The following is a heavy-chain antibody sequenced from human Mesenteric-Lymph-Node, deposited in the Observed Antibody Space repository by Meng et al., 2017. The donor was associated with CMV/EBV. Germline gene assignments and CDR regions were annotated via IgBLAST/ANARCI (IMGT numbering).Heavy chain of an antibody. CDR3: ARKSAFGVVTAYFMDV. CDR1: GFTFSYYW. V-gene: IGHV3-21*01. Sequence: GESLKISCAASGFTFSYYWMHWVRQAPGKGLVWVSSISSSSSYIYYADSVKGRFTISRDNAKNSLYLQMNSLRAEDTAVYYCARKSAFGVVTAYFMDVWGQGTTVTVSS. CDR2: ISSSSSYI. J-gene: IGHJ6*02. D-gene: IGHD3-3*01.